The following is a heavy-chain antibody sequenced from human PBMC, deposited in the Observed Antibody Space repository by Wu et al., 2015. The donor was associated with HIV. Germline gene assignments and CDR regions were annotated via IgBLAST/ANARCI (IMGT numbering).Heavy chain of an antibody. Sequence: QVQLVQSGAEVKKPGASVKVSCKASGYTFTGYYMHWVRQAPGQGLEWMGWINPNSGGTNYAQKFQGRVTMTRDTSISTAYMELSRLRSDDTAVYHCARGDIVVVVAALKTYDYWGQGTLVTVSS. V-gene: IGHV1-2*02. CDR3: ARGDIVVVVAALKTYDY. J-gene: IGHJ4*02. D-gene: IGHD2-15*01. CDR1: GYTFTGYY. CDR2: INPNSGGT.